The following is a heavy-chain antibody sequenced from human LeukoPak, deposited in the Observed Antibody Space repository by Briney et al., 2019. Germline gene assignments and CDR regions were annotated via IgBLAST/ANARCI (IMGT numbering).Heavy chain of an antibody. CDR3: ARDLYDSTFDY. CDR2: ISSSGSTI. Sequence: GGSLRLSCAASGFTFSSYEMNWVRQAPGKGLEWVSYISSSGSTIYYADSVKGRFTISRDNAKNSLYLQMNSLRAEDMAVYYCARDLYDSTFDYWGQGTLVTVSS. V-gene: IGHV3-48*03. J-gene: IGHJ4*02. CDR1: GFTFSSYE. D-gene: IGHD3-22*01.